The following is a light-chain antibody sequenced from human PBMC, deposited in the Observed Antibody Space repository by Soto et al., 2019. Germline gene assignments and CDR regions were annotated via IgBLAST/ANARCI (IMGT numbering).Light chain of an antibody. CDR1: SGSVSTSYY. J-gene: IGLJ2*01. Sequence: QAVVTQEPSFSVSPGETVTLTCGLNSGSVSTSYYPRWYQQTPGQAPRTLIYARNKRSSGVPDRFSGSILGNKAALTITGAQADDESDYYCVLYMVSDIVVFGGGTKLTVL. CDR2: ARN. CDR3: VLYMVSDIVV. V-gene: IGLV8-61*01.